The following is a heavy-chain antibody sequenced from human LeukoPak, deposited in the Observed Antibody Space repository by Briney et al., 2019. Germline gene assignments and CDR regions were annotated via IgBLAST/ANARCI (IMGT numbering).Heavy chain of an antibody. J-gene: IGHJ4*02. CDR2: FSGSGDST. D-gene: IGHD2-21*02. CDR3: AKDGVLVTTLRGYFDS. Sequence: GGSLRLFCVASGFTFSICGMTWVRHATGRGLEWVSGFSGSGDSTWYAASVKGRFTISRDNSKNTLYLQVNSLRAEDTAVYHCAKDGVLVTTLRGYFDSWGQGTLVTVSS. CDR1: GFTFSICG. V-gene: IGHV3-23*01.